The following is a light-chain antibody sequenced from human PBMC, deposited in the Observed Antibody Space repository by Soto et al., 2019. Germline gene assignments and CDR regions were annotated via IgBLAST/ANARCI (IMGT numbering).Light chain of an antibody. J-gene: IGKJ2*01. CDR3: QHYNPWPG. CDR1: QSVRSN. Sequence: EIVMTQSPATLSVSLGERVTLSCRASQSVRSNLAWYQQKPGQAPRLLIYAASTRATGIPARFSGSGSETEFSLTINSLQSEDFAVYFCQHYNPWPGFGQGTKLEIK. V-gene: IGKV3-15*01. CDR2: AAS.